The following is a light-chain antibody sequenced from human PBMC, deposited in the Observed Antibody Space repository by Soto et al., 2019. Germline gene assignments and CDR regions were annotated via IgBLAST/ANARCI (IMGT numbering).Light chain of an antibody. CDR1: RSVSNNH. CDR2: GAS. Sequence: EIVLTQSPGSLSLSPRERATLSCRASRSVSNNHLAWYQQKPGQAPRLLIYGASRRATGIPDRFSGSGSGTDFTLTISGLEPEDFAMYYCQQYGSSTYSFGQGTKVEIK. CDR3: QQYGSSTYS. V-gene: IGKV3-20*01. J-gene: IGKJ2*01.